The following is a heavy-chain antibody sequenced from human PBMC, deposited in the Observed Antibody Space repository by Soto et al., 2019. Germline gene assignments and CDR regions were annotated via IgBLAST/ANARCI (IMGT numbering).Heavy chain of an antibody. J-gene: IGHJ4*02. CDR3: ARDARAVAANFFDY. Sequence: QVQLVESGGGVVQPGRSLRLSCAASGFSFTNYAMHWVRQSPGKGLEWVAVISYDGSNIYYADSVKGRFIISRDSSKNILYLQMNSLRAEDTALYYWARDARAVAANFFDYWGQGDRVTV. CDR1: GFSFTNYA. D-gene: IGHD6-19*01. V-gene: IGHV3-30*04. CDR2: ISYDGSNI.